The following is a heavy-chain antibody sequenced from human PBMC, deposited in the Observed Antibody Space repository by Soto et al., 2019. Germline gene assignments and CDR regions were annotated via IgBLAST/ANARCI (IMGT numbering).Heavy chain of an antibody. J-gene: IGHJ6*02. CDR1: GGTFSSYA. CDR2: IIPIFGTA. Sequence: ASVKVSCKASGGTFSSYAISWVRQAPGQGLEWMGGIIPIFGTANYAQKFQGRVTITADESTSTAYMELSSLRSEDTAVYYCARASRDIVVVVAATPHYYYGMDVWGQGTTVTVSS. V-gene: IGHV1-69*13. D-gene: IGHD2-15*01. CDR3: ARASRDIVVVVAATPHYYYGMDV.